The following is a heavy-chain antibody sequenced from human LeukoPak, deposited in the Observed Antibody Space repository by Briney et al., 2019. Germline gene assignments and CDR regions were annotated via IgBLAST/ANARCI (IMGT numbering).Heavy chain of an antibody. Sequence: GGSLRLSYEVSGFTFSNFGMHWVRKAPGKGLGWVAFISYAGSSQYYADSVKGRFTISRDNSKNTLYLQMNSLRAEDTAVYYCAKGNWNDAPGYYWGQGTLVTVSS. V-gene: IGHV3-30*01. CDR3: AKGNWNDAPGYY. J-gene: IGHJ4*02. D-gene: IGHD1-20*01. CDR2: ISYAGSSQ. CDR1: GFTFSNFG.